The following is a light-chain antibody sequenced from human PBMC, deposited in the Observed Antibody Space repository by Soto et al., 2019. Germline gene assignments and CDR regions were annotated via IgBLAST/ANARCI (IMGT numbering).Light chain of an antibody. CDR2: AAS. J-gene: IGKJ1*01. V-gene: IGKV3-20*01. CDR3: QQYDSPPWT. Sequence: MTQSPNPLSVSLGERTTLSCRARQSVSSSYFAWYQQKPGQAPTLLIYAASSRATGVPDRFSGSGSGTDFTLTISRLEPEDFAVYFCQQYDSPPWTFGQGTKVDIK. CDR1: QSVSSSY.